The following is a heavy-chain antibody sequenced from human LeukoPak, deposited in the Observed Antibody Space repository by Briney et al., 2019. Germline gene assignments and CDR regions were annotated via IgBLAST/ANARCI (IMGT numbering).Heavy chain of an antibody. J-gene: IGHJ6*03. Sequence: ASVKVSCKASGYTFTSYDINWVRQATGQGLEWMGWMNPNSGNTGYAQKFQRGDTITRNTSISTAYMELSSLRSEDTAVYYGAKGYDFWSSYRYYDMDVWGKGTTVTVSS. V-gene: IGHV1-8*01. CDR2: MNPNSGNT. CDR1: GYTFTSYD. CDR3: AKGYDFWSSYRYYDMDV. D-gene: IGHD3-3*01.